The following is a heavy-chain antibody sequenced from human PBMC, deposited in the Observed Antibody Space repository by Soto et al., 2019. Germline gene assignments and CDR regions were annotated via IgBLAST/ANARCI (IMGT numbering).Heavy chain of an antibody. V-gene: IGHV4-59*01. Sequence: SETLSLTCTVSGGSISSYYWSWIRQPPGKGLEWIGYIYYSGSTNYNPSLKSRVTISVDTSKNQFSLKLGSVTAADTAVYYCARYIPGGYYYYGMDVWGQGTTVTVSS. J-gene: IGHJ6*02. D-gene: IGHD5-12*01. CDR1: GGSISSYY. CDR2: IYYSGST. CDR3: ARYIPGGYYYYGMDV.